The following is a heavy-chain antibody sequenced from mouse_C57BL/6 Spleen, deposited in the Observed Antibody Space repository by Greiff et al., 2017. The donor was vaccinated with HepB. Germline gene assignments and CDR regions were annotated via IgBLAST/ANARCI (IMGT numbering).Heavy chain of an antibody. CDR1: GFTFSDYY. V-gene: IGHV5-16*01. CDR2: INYDGSST. CDR3: ARDRVSYAMDY. Sequence: EVQVVESEGGLVQPGSSMKLSCTASGFTFSDYYMAWVRQVPEKGLEWVANINYDGSSTYYLDSLKSRFIISRDNAKNILYLQMSSLKSEDTATYYCARDRVSYAMDYWGQGTSVTVSS. D-gene: IGHD6-2*01. J-gene: IGHJ4*01.